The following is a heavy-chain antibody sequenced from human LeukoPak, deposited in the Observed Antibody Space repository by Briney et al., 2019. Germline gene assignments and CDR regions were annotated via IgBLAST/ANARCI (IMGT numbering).Heavy chain of an antibody. Sequence: PSETLSLTCTVSGYSISSGYYWGWIRQPPGKGLEWIGYIYYSGSTNYNPSLKSRVTISVDTSKNQFSLKLSSVTAADTAVYYCARDNGIDSSAAPDYWGQGTLVTVSS. CDR1: GYSISSGYY. CDR3: ARDNGIDSSAAPDY. CDR2: IYYSGST. V-gene: IGHV4-59*01. J-gene: IGHJ4*02. D-gene: IGHD3-22*01.